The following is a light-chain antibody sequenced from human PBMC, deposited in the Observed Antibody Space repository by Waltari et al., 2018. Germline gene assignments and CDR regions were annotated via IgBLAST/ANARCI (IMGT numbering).Light chain of an antibody. J-gene: IGLJ3*02. V-gene: IGLV4-69*01. CDR3: QTGGHGTWV. CDR2: VNSDGSH. CDR1: RDHSSNI. Sequence: QLVLPQSPSASAPLGAAVKLTCTLRRDHSSNIIPRLQQQPEKGPRYLMKVNSDGSHSKGDDIPDRFSGSSSGAERYLTIASVQAEDEADYYCQTGGHGTWVFGGGTTLTVL.